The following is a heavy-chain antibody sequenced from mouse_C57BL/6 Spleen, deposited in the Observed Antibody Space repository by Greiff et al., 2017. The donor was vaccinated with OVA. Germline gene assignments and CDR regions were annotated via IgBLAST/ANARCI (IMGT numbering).Heavy chain of an antibody. CDR1: GFTFSSYG. Sequence: EVQVVESGGDLVKPGGSLKLSCAASGFTFSSYGMSWVRQTPDKRLEWVATISSGGSYTYYPDSVKGRFTISRDNAKNTLYLQMSSLKSEDTAMYYCARHPTTVVATDWWYFDVWGTGTTVTVSS. J-gene: IGHJ1*03. CDR3: ARHPTTVVATDWWYFDV. D-gene: IGHD1-1*01. CDR2: ISSGGSYT. V-gene: IGHV5-6*01.